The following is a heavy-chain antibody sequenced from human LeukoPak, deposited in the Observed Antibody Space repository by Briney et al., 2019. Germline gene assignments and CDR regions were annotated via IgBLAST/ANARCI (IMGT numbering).Heavy chain of an antibody. D-gene: IGHD2-15*01. Sequence: GWSLRLSCVASGFTFSNYGMHWVCQDPGNGLERVAVISFDGSNKYYADSVKGRFTISRDNSKNTLYLQMNTLRAEDTAVYYCARYCSGGRGYSGVDVWGQGTTVTVSS. V-gene: IGHV3-30*03. CDR2: ISFDGSNK. CDR1: GFTFSNYG. CDR3: ARYCSGGRGYSGVDV. J-gene: IGHJ6*02.